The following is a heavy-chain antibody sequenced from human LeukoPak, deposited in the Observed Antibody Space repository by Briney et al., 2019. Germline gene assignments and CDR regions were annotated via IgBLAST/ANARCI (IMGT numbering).Heavy chain of an antibody. J-gene: IGHJ4*02. CDR1: GFTFSSYG. CDR2: IWYDGSNK. Sequence: TGGSLRLSCAASGFTFSSYGMHWVRQAPGKGLEWVAVIWYDGSNKYYADSVKGRFTISRDNSKNALYLQMNSLRAEDTAVYYCARGSGYYGSGSYLDYWGQGTLVTVSS. D-gene: IGHD3-10*01. V-gene: IGHV3-33*01. CDR3: ARGSGYYGSGSYLDY.